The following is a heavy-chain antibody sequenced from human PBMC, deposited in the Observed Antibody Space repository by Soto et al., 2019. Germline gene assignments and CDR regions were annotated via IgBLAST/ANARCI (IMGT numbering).Heavy chain of an antibody. J-gene: IGHJ4*02. V-gene: IGHV1-46*03. D-gene: IGHD5-18*01. Sequence: ASVKVSCKASGYTFTSYYMHWVRQAPGQGLEWMGIINPSAGGTTYAQNFHGRVTMTRDTSTSTVYMELSSLRSEDTAVYYCTRGGYSYGFDYWGQGTPVTVSS. CDR1: GYTFTSYY. CDR2: INPSAGGT. CDR3: TRGGYSYGFDY.